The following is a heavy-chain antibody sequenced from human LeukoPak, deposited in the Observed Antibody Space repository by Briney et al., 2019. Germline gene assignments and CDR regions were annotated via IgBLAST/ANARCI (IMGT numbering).Heavy chain of an antibody. D-gene: IGHD1-7*01. CDR2: IYYSGST. CDR3: AREDWNYFDP. Sequence: PSETLSLTCSVSGGSISSGSYSWSWIRQPPGKGLEWIGYIYYSGSTYYNPSLKSRVTISVDTSKNQFSLKLSSVTAADTAVYYCAREDWNYFDPWGQGTLVTVSS. V-gene: IGHV4-30-4*07. CDR1: GGSISSGSYS. J-gene: IGHJ5*02.